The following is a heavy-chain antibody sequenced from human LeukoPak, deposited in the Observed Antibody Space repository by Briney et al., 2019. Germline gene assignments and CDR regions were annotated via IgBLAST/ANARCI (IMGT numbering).Heavy chain of an antibody. CDR2: ITSRSSYI. CDR1: GFTFSSYS. D-gene: IGHD6-19*01. J-gene: IGHJ3*02. Sequence: NTGGSLRLSCAASGFTFSSYSMNWVRQAPGKGLEWVSSITSRSSYIYYADSLKGRFTISRDNAKNSLYVQMNSLRAEDTAVYYCVRDSSDWHAFDIWGQGTMVTVSS. V-gene: IGHV3-21*06. CDR3: VRDSSDWHAFDI.